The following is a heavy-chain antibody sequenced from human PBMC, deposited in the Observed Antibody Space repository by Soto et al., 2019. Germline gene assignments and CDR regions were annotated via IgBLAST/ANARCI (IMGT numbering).Heavy chain of an antibody. CDR1: GGSFSSYT. CDR3: ARDLGGPLADTRGPWVY. V-gene: IGHV1-69*08. Sequence: QVQLVQSGAEVKKPGSSVKVSCKTSGGSFSSYTINWVRQAPGQGLEWMGRIIPIIGAPNYAQKFQGRVTLTADTSTSTAYMELSSLTSEDTAVYYCARDLGGPLADTRGPWVYWGQGTLVPVSS. J-gene: IGHJ4*02. CDR2: IIPIIGAP. D-gene: IGHD6-19*01.